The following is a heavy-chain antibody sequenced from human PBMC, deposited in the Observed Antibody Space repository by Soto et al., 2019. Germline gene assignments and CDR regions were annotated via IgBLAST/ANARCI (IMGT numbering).Heavy chain of an antibody. CDR1: GFTFSSYS. V-gene: IGHV3-48*01. J-gene: IGHJ4*02. CDR3: ARAREYSSSTDPFDY. CDR2: ISSSSSTI. D-gene: IGHD6-6*01. Sequence: GGSLRLSCAASGFTFSSYSMNWVRQAPGKGLEWVSYISSSSSTIYYADSVKGRFTISRDNAKNSLYLQMNSLRAEDTAVYYRARAREYSSSTDPFDYWGQGTLVTVSS.